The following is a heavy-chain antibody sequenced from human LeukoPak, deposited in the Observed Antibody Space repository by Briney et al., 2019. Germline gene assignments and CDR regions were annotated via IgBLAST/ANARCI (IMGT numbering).Heavy chain of an antibody. CDR3: ARDPVPLYYYDSSGYYYHLFDY. CDR2: INPSGGST. V-gene: IGHV1-46*01. Sequence: ASVKVSCKASGYTFTSYYMHWVRQAPGQGLEWMGIINPSGGSTSYAQKFQGRVTMTRDTSTSTVYMELSSLRSDDTAVYYCARDPVPLYYYDSSGYYYHLFDYWGQGTLVTVSS. D-gene: IGHD3-22*01. CDR1: GYTFTSYY. J-gene: IGHJ4*02.